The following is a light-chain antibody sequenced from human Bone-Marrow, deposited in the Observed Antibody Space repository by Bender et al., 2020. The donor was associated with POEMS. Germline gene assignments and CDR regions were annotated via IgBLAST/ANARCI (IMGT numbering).Light chain of an antibody. Sequence: SYEVTQPPSVSVSPGQTASITCSGDKLGDKYACWYQQKPGQSPVVVIYGDTKRPSGIPERFSGSISGNTATLTISGTQAMDEADYYCQAWDSGTVVFGGGTKVTVL. V-gene: IGLV3-1*01. CDR3: QAWDSGTVV. CDR1: KLGDKY. J-gene: IGLJ3*02. CDR2: GDT.